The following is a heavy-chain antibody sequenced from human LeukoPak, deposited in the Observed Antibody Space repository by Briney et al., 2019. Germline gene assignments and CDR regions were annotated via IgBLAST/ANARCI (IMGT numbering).Heavy chain of an antibody. J-gene: IGHJ3*02. CDR1: GGSISIHY. Sequence: SETLSLTCTVSGGSISIHYWSWIRQPAGKGLEWIGRIYISGSTTYSPSLKSRLTLSLDTSKNQFSLNLSSVTAADTAVYYCARDSGLTTGPFDIWGQGTMVTVSS. CDR3: ARDSGLTTGPFDI. V-gene: IGHV4-4*07. CDR2: IYISGST. D-gene: IGHD1-14*01.